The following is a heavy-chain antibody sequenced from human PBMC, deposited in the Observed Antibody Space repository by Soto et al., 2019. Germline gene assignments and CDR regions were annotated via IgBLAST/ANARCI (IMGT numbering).Heavy chain of an antibody. D-gene: IGHD6-13*01. CDR2: ISYDGSNK. CDR3: ARDSAAGTDFDY. CDR1: GFTFSSYA. Sequence: PGGSLRLSCAASGFTFSSYAMHWVRQAPGKGLEWVAVISYDGSNKYYADSVKGRFTISRDNSKNTLYLQMNSLRAEDTAVYYCARDSAAGTDFDYWGQGTLVTVSS. V-gene: IGHV3-30-3*01. J-gene: IGHJ4*02.